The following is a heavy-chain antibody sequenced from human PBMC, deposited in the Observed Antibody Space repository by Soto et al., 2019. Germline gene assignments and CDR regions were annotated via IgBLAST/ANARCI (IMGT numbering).Heavy chain of an antibody. CDR1: GGSISSGGYY. D-gene: IGHD5-18*01. Sequence: QVQLQESGPGLVKPSQTLSLTCTVSGGSISSGGYYWSWIRQHPGKGLEWIGYIYYSGSTYYNPSLKSRVTIAVDPSKNQFSRKLSSVTAADTAVYYCARAVWGYSYGYGMDVWGQGTTVTVSS. CDR3: ARAVWGYSYGYGMDV. CDR2: IYYSGST. J-gene: IGHJ6*02. V-gene: IGHV4-31*03.